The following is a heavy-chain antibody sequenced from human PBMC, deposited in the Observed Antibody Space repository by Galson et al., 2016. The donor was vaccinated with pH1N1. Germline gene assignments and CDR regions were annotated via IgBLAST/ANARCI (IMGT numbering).Heavy chain of an antibody. Sequence: QSGAEVKKPGASVKVSCKTSGYTFKIYGISWVRQAPGQGLEWMGRIRVYNGDTNYAQKFQGRVTMTKDTSTSTAYMELRSLRSDDTAVYYGARLLRPTIRDACDIWGQGTMVTVSS. CDR1: GYTFKIYG. CDR2: IRVYNGDT. CDR3: ARLLRPTIRDACDI. J-gene: IGHJ3*02. D-gene: IGHD1-26*01. V-gene: IGHV1-18*01.